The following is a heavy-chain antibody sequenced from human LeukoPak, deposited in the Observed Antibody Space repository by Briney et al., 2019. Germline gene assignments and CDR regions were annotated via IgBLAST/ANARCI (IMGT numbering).Heavy chain of an antibody. J-gene: IGHJ4*02. CDR2: IIPILGIA. V-gene: IGHV1-69*04. D-gene: IGHD1-26*01. CDR1: GGTFSSYA. CDR3: ARSALRGSYYWGFDY. Sequence: SVKVSCKASGGTFSSYAISWVRQAPGQGLEWMGRIIPILGIANYTQKFQGRVTITADKSTSTAYMELSSLRSEDTAVYYCARSALRGSYYWGFDYWGQGTLVTDSS.